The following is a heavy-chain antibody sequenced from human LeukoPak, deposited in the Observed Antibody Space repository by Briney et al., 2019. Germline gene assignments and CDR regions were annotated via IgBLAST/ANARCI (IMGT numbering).Heavy chain of an antibody. CDR3: ARYTWDSSGYLNWFDP. CDR2: MNPNSGNT. V-gene: IGHV1-8*01. J-gene: IGHJ5*02. Sequence: GASVKVSCKASGYTFTSYDINWVRQATGQGLEWMGWMNPNSGNTGYAQKFQGRVTMTRNTSISTAYMELSSLRSEDTAVYYCARYTWDSSGYLNWFDPWGQGTLVTVSS. D-gene: IGHD3-22*01. CDR1: GYTFTSYD.